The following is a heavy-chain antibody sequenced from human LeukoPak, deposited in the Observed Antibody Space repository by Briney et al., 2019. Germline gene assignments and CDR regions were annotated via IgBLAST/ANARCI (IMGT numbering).Heavy chain of an antibody. CDR1: GFTFDDYG. V-gene: IGHV3-7*01. Sequence: GGSLRLSCAASGFTFDDYGMSWVRQAPGKGLEWVANIKQDGSEKYYVDSVKGRFTISRDNAKNSLHLQMNSLRAEDTAVYYCARRDFDYWGQGTLVTVSS. J-gene: IGHJ4*02. CDR3: ARRDFDY. CDR2: IKQDGSEK.